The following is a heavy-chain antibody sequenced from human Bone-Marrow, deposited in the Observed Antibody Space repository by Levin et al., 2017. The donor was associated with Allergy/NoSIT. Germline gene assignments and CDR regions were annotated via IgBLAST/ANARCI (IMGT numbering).Heavy chain of an antibody. J-gene: IGHJ4*02. CDR3: ARDLFTWGTTTDY. CDR1: GFTFSSYY. V-gene: IGHV3-74*01. D-gene: IGHD3-16*01. CDR2: VNPDGSIT. Sequence: GGSLRLSCAASGFTFSSYYMHWVRQAPGKGLVWVSRVNPDGSITNYADSVKGRFTSSRDNAKNTVYLQMNSLRVEDTAVYYCARDLFTWGTTTDYWGQGTLVTVSS.